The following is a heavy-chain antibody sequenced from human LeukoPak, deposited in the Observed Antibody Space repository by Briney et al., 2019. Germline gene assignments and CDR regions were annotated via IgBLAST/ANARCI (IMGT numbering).Heavy chain of an antibody. V-gene: IGHV4-59*05. CDR3: AKSYYDFSPGYFDY. J-gene: IGHJ4*02. D-gene: IGHD3-3*01. CDR1: GVSISSYY. Sequence: PSETLSLTCTVSGVSISSYYWSWIRQPPGKGLEWIGSIYYSGSTYYNPSLKSRVTISVDTSKNQFSLKLSSVTAADTAVYYCAKSYYDFSPGYFDYWGQGTLVTVSS. CDR2: IYYSGST.